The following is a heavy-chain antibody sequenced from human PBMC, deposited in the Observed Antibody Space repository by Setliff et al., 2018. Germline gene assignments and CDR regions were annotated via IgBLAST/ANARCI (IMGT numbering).Heavy chain of an antibody. CDR3: ARGGIGFSEITIFGVALYWFDP. Sequence: GASVKVSCKASGYTFTRYYMHWVRQAPGQGLEWMGIINPSGGSTSCAQKFQGRVTMTRDTSTSTVYMELSSLRSEDTAVYYCARGGIGFSEITIFGVALYWFDPWGQGTLVTVSS. V-gene: IGHV1-46*01. J-gene: IGHJ5*02. CDR1: GYTFTRYY. CDR2: INPSGGST. D-gene: IGHD3-3*01.